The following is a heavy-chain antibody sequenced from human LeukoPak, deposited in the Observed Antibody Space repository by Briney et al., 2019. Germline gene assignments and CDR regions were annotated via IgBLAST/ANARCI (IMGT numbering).Heavy chain of an antibody. V-gene: IGHV4-59*01. D-gene: IGHD3-16*01. CDR3: ASEGATMGGYFDL. CDR1: GGSISSYY. CDR2: IYYSGST. J-gene: IGHJ2*01. Sequence: SETLSLTCTVSGGSISSYYWSWIRQPPGKGLEWIGHIYYSGSTNYNPSLKSRVTIAADTSKNQFSLKLSSVTAADTAVYYCASEGATMGGYFDLWGRGTLVTVSS.